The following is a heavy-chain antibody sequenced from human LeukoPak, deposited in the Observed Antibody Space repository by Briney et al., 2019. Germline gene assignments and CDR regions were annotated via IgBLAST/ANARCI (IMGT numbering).Heavy chain of an antibody. D-gene: IGHD2-15*01. J-gene: IGHJ4*02. CDR1: GFTFSSFA. CDR3: AKSPPRCSGGSCYGY. Sequence: GGSLRLSCAASGFTFSSFALSWVRQAPGKGLEWISGISGSGGRTDYADSVKGRFTISRDNSKSTLYLRMSSLRADDTALYYCAKSPPRCSGGSCYGYWGQGALVTVSS. V-gene: IGHV3-23*01. CDR2: ISGSGGRT.